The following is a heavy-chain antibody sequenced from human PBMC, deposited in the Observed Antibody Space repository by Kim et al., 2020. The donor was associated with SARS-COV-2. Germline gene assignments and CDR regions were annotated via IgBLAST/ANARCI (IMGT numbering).Heavy chain of an antibody. CDR3: VKEGTGYDFPPYYGMDL. Sequence: GGSLRLSCAASGFTFSSYGMHWVRQAPGKGLEWVAVISYDGSNKYYADSVKGRFTISRATSKNTLYLQMNSLRAEDTAVYYCVKEGTGYDFPPYYGMDLWGQGTTVTVSS. CDR1: GFTFSSYG. V-gene: IGHV3-30*18. J-gene: IGHJ6*01. CDR2: ISYDGSNK. D-gene: IGHD5-12*01.